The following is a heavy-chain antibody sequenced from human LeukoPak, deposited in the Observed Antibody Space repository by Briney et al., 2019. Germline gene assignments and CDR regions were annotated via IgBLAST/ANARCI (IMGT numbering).Heavy chain of an antibody. J-gene: IGHJ4*02. CDR2: ISKSGTYI. V-gene: IGHV3-21*01. D-gene: IGHD2-15*01. CDR1: GFTFRDYT. Sequence: GGSLRLSCAASGFTFRDYTMNWVRQAPGKGLEWVSAISKSGTYIKYADSVKGRFTVSRDNAKNSLYLQMNSLRAEDTAVYYCARDGGGGGYCSGGSCLKPYWGQGTLVTVSS. CDR3: ARDGGGGGYCSGGSCLKPY.